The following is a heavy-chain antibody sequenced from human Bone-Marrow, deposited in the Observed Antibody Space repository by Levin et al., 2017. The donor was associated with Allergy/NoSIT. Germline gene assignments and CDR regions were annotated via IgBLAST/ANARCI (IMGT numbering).Heavy chain of an antibody. CDR3: VKGRGAVAELDY. Sequence: GASVKVSCKVSGGYALSEISMHWVRQAPGKGLEWMGGFDHADGDTRPAQKFQGRVTLTEDTSTDTAFMELSSLRSEDTAVYYCVKGRGAVAELDYWGQGTLVTVSS. V-gene: IGHV1-24*01. CDR1: GGYALSEIS. J-gene: IGHJ4*02. CDR2: FDHADGDT. D-gene: IGHD6-19*01.